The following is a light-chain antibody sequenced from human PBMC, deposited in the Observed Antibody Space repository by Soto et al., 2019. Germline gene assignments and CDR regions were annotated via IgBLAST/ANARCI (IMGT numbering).Light chain of an antibody. CDR3: QKYNSALGT. CDR2: AAS. V-gene: IGKV1-27*01. CDR1: QGISNY. Sequence: DIQMTQSPSSLSASVGDRVTITCRASQGISNYLAWYQQKPGKVPKLLIYAASTLQSEVPSRFSGSGSGTELTLTISSLQPEDVATYYCQKYNSALGTFGGGTKVQIK. J-gene: IGKJ4*01.